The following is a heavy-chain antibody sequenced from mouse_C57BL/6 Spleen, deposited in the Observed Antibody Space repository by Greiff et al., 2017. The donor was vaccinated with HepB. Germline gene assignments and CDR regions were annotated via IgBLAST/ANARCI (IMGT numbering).Heavy chain of an antibody. CDR1: GVDFSRYW. CDR3: ASDYDGFAY. CDR2: INPDSSTI. D-gene: IGHD2-4*01. V-gene: IGHV4-1*01. Sequence: AAEGVDFSRYWMSWVRRAPGKGLEWIGEINPDSSTINYAPSLKDKFIISRDNAKNTLYLQMSKVRSEDTALYYCASDYDGFAYWGQGTLVTVSA. J-gene: IGHJ3*01.